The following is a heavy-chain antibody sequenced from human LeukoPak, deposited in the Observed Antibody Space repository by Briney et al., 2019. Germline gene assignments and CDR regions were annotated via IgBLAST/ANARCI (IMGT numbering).Heavy chain of an antibody. CDR1: GFTFSSYTFSTYA. J-gene: IGHJ6*03. V-gene: IGHV3-23*01. D-gene: IGHD2-15*01. CDR3: AKGVEDSGIYYYYYMDV. CDR2: VSGSGVST. Sequence: PGGSLRLSCAASGFTFSSYTFSTYAMSWVRQAPGKGLEWVSAVSGSGVSTYYADSVKGRFTISRDNSKNTLCLQMNGLRAEDTAVYYCAKGVEDSGIYYYYYMDVWGKGTTVTVS.